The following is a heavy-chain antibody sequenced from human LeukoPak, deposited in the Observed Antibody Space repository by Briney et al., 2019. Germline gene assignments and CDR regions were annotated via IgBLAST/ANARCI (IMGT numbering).Heavy chain of an antibody. Sequence: PGGSLRLSCAASGFTFSSYAMSWVRQAPGKGLEWVSAISGSGGSAYYADSVKGRFTISRDNSKNTLYLQMNSLRAEDTAVYYCAKDRALHNGIDYWGQGTLVTVSS. CDR1: GFTFSSYA. CDR2: ISGSGGSA. D-gene: IGHD1-26*01. V-gene: IGHV3-23*01. J-gene: IGHJ4*02. CDR3: AKDRALHNGIDY.